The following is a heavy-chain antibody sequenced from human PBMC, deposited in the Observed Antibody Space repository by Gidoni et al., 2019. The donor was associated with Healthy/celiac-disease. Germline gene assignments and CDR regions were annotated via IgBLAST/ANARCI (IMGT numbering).Heavy chain of an antibody. CDR3: ASRGGWRDYYYYGMDV. Sequence: QVQLVQSGAEVKKPGSSVKVSCKASGGTFSSYAISWVRQAPGQGLEWMGGIIPIFGTANYAQKFQGRVTMTSDESTSTAYMELSSLRSEDTAVYYCASRGGWRDYYYYGMDVWGQGTTVTVSS. J-gene: IGHJ6*02. V-gene: IGHV1-69*01. CDR2: IIPIFGTA. D-gene: IGHD2-15*01. CDR1: GGTFSSYA.